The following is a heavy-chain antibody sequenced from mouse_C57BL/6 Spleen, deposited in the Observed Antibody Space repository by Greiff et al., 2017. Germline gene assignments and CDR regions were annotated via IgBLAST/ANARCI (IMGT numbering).Heavy chain of an antibody. J-gene: IGHJ3*01. CDR2: INPNYGTT. CDR1: GYSFPDYN. D-gene: IGHD2-3*01. Sequence: VQLQQSGPELVQPGASVQISCKASGYSFPDYNMNWVKQSNGKSLEWIGVINPNYGTTSYNQTFKGKATLTVDQSSSTAYMQRNSLTAEDSAVYYCARLDGYQAWFAYWGQGTLVTVSA. V-gene: IGHV1-39*01. CDR3: ARLDGYQAWFAY.